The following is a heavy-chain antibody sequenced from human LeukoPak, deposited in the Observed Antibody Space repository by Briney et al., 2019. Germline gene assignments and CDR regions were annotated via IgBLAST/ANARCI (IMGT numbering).Heavy chain of an antibody. J-gene: IGHJ4*02. Sequence: SETLSLTCAVYGGSFSGYYWSWSRQPPGRGLEWIGEINHSGSTNYNPSLKSRVTISVDTSKNQFSLKLSSVTAADTAVYYCARSPWLQYDYWGQGTLVTVSS. CDR1: GGSFSGYY. D-gene: IGHD5-24*01. CDR3: ARSPWLQYDY. CDR2: INHSGST. V-gene: IGHV4-34*01.